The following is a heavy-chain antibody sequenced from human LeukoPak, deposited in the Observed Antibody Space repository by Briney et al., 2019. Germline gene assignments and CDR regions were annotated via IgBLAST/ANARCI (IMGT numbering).Heavy chain of an antibody. Sequence: SETLSLTCTVSGGSISSYYWSWIRQPPGKGLEWIEYIYYSGSTNYNPSLKSRVTISVDTSKNQFSLKLSSVTAADTAVYYCARMRWLPDWFDPWGQGTLVTVSS. CDR3: ARMRWLPDWFDP. V-gene: IGHV4-59*01. CDR2: IYYSGST. CDR1: GGSISSYY. J-gene: IGHJ5*02. D-gene: IGHD5-24*01.